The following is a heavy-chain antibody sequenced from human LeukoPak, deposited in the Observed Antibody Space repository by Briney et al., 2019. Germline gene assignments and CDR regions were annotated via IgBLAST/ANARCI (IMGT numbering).Heavy chain of an antibody. CDR1: GGSISSRSYY. CDR3: ARGRSAQQLARFRGSYMDV. D-gene: IGHD6-13*01. CDR2: IYYSGST. J-gene: IGHJ6*03. Sequence: SETLSLTCTVSGGSISSRSYYWGWIRQPPGKGLEWIGIIYYSGSTYSNPSLRSRVTISVDTSKNQFSLKLSSVTAADTAVYYCARGRSAQQLARFRGSYMDVWGKGTTVTVSS. V-gene: IGHV4-39*01.